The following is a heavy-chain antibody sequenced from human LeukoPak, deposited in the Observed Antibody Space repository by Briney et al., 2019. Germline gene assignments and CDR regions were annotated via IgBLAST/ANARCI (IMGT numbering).Heavy chain of an antibody. V-gene: IGHV4-39*01. J-gene: IGHJ6*03. D-gene: IGHD6-13*01. Sequence: SETLSLTCTVSGGSISSSSYYWGWIRQPPGKGLEWIGSIYYSGSTYYNPSLKSRVTISVDTSKNQFSQKLSSVTAADTAVYYCASGEAGIAAAGTHLGYYYYMDVWGKGTTVTVSS. CDR2: IYYSGST. CDR3: ASGEAGIAAAGTHLGYYYYMDV. CDR1: GGSISSSSYY.